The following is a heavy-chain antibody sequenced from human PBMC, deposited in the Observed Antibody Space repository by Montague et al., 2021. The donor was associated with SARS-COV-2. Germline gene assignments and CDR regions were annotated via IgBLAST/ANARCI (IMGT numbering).Heavy chain of an antibody. CDR1: GVSISSYY. CDR3: VRVKRGYYYGLGVSAHFDY. CDR2: IYYSGST. D-gene: IGHD3-10*01. V-gene: IGHV4-59*01. Sequence: SETLSLTCTVSGVSISSYYWSWIRQPPGKGLEWIGYIYYSGSTNYNPSLKSRVTISVDTSKNQFSLKLSSVTAADTAVYYCVRVKRGYYYGLGVSAHFDYWGQGTLVNVSS. J-gene: IGHJ4*02.